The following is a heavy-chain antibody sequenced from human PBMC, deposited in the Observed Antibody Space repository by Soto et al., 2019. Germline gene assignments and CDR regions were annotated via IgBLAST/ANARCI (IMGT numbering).Heavy chain of an antibody. CDR2: IYYSGST. Sequence: QLQLQESGPGLVKPSETLSLTCTVSGGSISSSSYYWGWIRQPPGKGLEWIGSIYYSGSTYYNPSLKSRVTISVDTSKNQFSLTLSSVTAADTAVYYCALTVQHYYYGMDVWGQGTTVTVSS. CDR3: ALTVQHYYYGMDV. D-gene: IGHD5-18*01. V-gene: IGHV4-39*01. J-gene: IGHJ6*02. CDR1: GGSISSSSYY.